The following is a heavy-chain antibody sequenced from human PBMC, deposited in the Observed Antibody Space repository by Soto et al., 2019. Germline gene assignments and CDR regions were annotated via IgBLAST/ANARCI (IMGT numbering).Heavy chain of an antibody. CDR2: INSDGSST. V-gene: IGHV3-74*01. Sequence: EVQLVESGGGLVQRGGSLRLSCAASGFTFGNYWMHWVRQAPGKGLVWVARINSDGSSTSYADSVKGRFTISRDNAKNTLYLQMNSLRAEDTAMYYCTKVISTVGGDFDSWGQGTLVTVSS. J-gene: IGHJ4*02. D-gene: IGHD3-16*01. CDR3: TKVISTVGGDFDS. CDR1: GFTFGNYW.